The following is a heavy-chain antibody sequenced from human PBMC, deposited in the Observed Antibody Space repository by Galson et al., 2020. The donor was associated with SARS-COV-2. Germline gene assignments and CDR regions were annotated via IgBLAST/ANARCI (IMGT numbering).Heavy chain of an antibody. Sequence: KIGESLKISCAASRFIFSDYYMTWIRQAPGKGLEWVSYISPRSAYTNYADSVRGRFTISRDNSKNSLYLQMNSLRAEDTAVYYCAGSHKDFWYFFDNWGQGALVTVSS. J-gene: IGHJ4*02. CDR3: AGSHKDFWYFFDN. D-gene: IGHD2-8*02. CDR1: RFIFSDYY. CDR2: ISPRSAYT. V-gene: IGHV3-11*03.